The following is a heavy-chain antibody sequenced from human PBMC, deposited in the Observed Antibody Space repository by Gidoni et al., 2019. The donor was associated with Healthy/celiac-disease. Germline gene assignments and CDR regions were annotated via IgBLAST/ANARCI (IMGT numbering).Heavy chain of an antibody. J-gene: IGHJ4*02. CDR1: GDTFTSSY. CDR3: ARDGGYSYGYDFEY. D-gene: IGHD5-18*01. V-gene: IGHV1-46*01. Sequence: QVQLVQSGAEVKKPGASVKVSCKASGDTFTSSYINWVRQAPGQGLEWVGKINPSGGSTSYAQKFQGRVTMTRDTSTSTVYMDLSSLRSDDTAVYYCARDGGYSYGYDFEYWGQGTLVTVSS. CDR2: INPSGGST.